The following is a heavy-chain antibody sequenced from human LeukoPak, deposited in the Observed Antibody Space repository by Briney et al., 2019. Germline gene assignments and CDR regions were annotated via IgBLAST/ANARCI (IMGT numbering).Heavy chain of an antibody. V-gene: IGHV3-7*03. CDR2: INQDGGED. Sequence: GGSLRLSCAASGFTFSTYWMSWVRQAPGKGLEWVANINQDGGEDYYVDSVKGRFTISRDNAKNSLYLQMNSLRAEDTAVYYCARYCSGGSCFDYWGQGTLVTVSS. CDR1: GFTFSTYW. D-gene: IGHD2-15*01. J-gene: IGHJ4*02. CDR3: ARYCSGGSCFDY.